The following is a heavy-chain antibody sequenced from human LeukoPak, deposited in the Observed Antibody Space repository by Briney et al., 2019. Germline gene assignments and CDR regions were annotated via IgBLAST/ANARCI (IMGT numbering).Heavy chain of an antibody. CDR1: GFTFSDFA. D-gene: IGHD3-22*01. V-gene: IGHV3-7*01. CDR3: ARVHTYYYDSSGYFDY. J-gene: IGHJ4*02. Sequence: GGSLRLSCAASGFTFSDFAMIWVRQPPGKGLEWVANIKQDGSEKYYVDSVKGRFTISRDNAKNSLYLQMNSLRAEDTAVYYCARVHTYYYDSSGYFDYWGQGTLVTVSS. CDR2: IKQDGSEK.